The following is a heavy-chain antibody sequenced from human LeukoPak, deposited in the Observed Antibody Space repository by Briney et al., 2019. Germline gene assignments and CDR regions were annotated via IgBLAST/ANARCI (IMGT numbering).Heavy chain of an antibody. CDR3: AKDFKVRGARKDY. Sequence: GGSLRLSCAASGFTFSSYGMHWVRQAPGKGLEWVAVIWYDGSNKYYADSVKGRFTISRDNSKNTLYLQMNSLRAEDTTVYYCAKDFKVRGARKDYWGQGTLVTVSS. CDR1: GFTFSSYG. V-gene: IGHV3-33*06. J-gene: IGHJ4*02. D-gene: IGHD3-10*01. CDR2: IWYDGSNK.